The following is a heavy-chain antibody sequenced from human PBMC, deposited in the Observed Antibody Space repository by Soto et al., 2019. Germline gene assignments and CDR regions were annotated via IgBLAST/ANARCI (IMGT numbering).Heavy chain of an antibody. CDR2: ISGNGSDK. Sequence: GGSLRLSCAASGFTFSSYAMSWVRQAPGKGLEWVADISGNGSDKYYADSVKGRFTISRDNAKNTLYLQMNSLRDEDTAVYYCARDPPSDFDYWGRGTLVTVS. D-gene: IGHD2-21*01. J-gene: IGHJ4*02. CDR3: ARDPPSDFDY. CDR1: GFTFSSYA. V-gene: IGHV3-7*01.